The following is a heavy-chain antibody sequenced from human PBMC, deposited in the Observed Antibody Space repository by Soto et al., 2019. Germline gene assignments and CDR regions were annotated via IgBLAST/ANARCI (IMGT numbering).Heavy chain of an antibody. Sequence: SETLSLTCTVSGGSISSYYWSWIRQPPGKGLEWIGYIYYSGSTNYNPSLKSRVTISVDTSKNQFSLKLSSVTAADTAVYYCARDSGYPFYYYYMDVWGKGTTVTVSS. J-gene: IGHJ6*03. CDR2: IYYSGST. V-gene: IGHV4-59*01. CDR1: GGSISSYY. CDR3: ARDSGYPFYYYYMDV. D-gene: IGHD2-15*01.